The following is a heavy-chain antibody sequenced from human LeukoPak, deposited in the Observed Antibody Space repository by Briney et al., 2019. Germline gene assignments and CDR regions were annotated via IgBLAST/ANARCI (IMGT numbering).Heavy chain of an antibody. CDR3: ARVYTSSWYGIYMDV. D-gene: IGHD6-13*01. J-gene: IGHJ6*03. V-gene: IGHV4-4*07. CDR1: GGPISGHY. Sequence: SGTLSLICTVSGGPISGHYWSWIRQPAGKGLEWIGRVYITGSTNYNPSLKSRVTMSVDTSKNQFSLKLSSLTAADTAVYYCARVYTSSWYGIYMDVWGKGTTVTVSS. CDR2: VYITGST.